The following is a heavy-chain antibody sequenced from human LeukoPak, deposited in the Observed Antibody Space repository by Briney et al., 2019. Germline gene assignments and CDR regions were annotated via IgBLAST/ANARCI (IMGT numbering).Heavy chain of an antibody. V-gene: IGHV4-61*02. CDR2: TYTSGST. D-gene: IGHD1-1*01. CDR3: ARWNRSWFDP. CDR1: GGSISSGSYY. J-gene: IGHJ5*02. Sequence: SETLSLTCTVSGGSISSGSYYWSWIRQPAGKGLEWIGRTYTSGSTNYNPSLKSRVTISVDTSKNQFSLKLSSVTAADTAVYYCARWNRSWFDPWGQGTLVTVSS.